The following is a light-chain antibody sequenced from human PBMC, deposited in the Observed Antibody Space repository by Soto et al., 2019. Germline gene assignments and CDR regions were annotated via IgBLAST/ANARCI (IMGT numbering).Light chain of an antibody. CDR1: QDISKY. Sequence: DIQMTQSPSSLSASVGDRVTITCRASQDISKYLNWYQQKPGKAPKLLIYDASNLEAGVPSRFSASGSGTYFTFTISTLQPEDIASYYCQQYENLPVFGPGTRVEIK. V-gene: IGKV1-33*01. J-gene: IGKJ1*01. CDR2: DAS. CDR3: QQYENLPV.